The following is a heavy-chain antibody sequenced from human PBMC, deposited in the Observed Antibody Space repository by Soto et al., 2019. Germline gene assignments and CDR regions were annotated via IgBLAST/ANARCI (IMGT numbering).Heavy chain of an antibody. V-gene: IGHV1-3*01. D-gene: IGHD3-3*01. Sequence: QVQLVQSGAEVKKPGASVKVSCKASGYTFTSYAMHWVRQAPGQRLERMGWINAGNGNTKYSQKFQGRVTITRDTSASTAHVALSSLRSEATAVYYCATVYDFWSGSRNGYYDLWGRGTMVTPSS. CDR1: GYTFTSYA. CDR2: INAGNGNT. J-gene: IGHJ2*01. CDR3: ATVYDFWSGSRNGYYDL.